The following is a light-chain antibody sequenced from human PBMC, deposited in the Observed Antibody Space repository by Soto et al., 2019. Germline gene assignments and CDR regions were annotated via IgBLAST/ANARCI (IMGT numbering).Light chain of an antibody. V-gene: IGLV2-11*01. CDR3: CSYAGSFTWV. CDR2: VVT. CDR1: GSDIGGYNY. J-gene: IGLJ3*02. Sequence: QSVLTQPRSVSGSPGQSVTMSCTGTGSDIGGYNYVSWYQHHPGKAPKLLIYVVTNRPSGVPGRFSGSKFGNTASLTISGLQAEDEADYYCCSYAGSFTWVFGGGTKLTVL.